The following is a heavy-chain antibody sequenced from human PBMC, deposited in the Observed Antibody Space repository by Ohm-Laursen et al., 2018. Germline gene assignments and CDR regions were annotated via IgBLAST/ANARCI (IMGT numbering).Heavy chain of an antibody. CDR1: GFTFSDYY. CDR3: ARVSKQWELLLDGFDI. J-gene: IGHJ3*02. Sequence: SLRLSCTASGFTFSDYYMSWVRQAPGKGLEWVSYTSSSGSTIYYADSVEGRFTISRDNAKNSLYLQMNSLRAEDTAVYYCARVSKQWELLLDGFDIWGQRTMVTVSS. CDR2: TSSSGSTI. V-gene: IGHV3-11*01. D-gene: IGHD1-26*01.